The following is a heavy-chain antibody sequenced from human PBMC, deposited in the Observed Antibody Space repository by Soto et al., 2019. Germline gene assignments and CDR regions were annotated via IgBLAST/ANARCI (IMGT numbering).Heavy chain of an antibody. D-gene: IGHD1-26*01. CDR3: ARDGATTGHWDY. Sequence: EVQLVESGGDLVQPGGSLRLSCAASGFTFSTFSMNWVRQAPGKGLEWISYISVSSSTIHYADSVKGRFTISRDNAKSSLYLQMDSLRDEDTAVYYWARDGATTGHWDYWGQGTLVTVSS. J-gene: IGHJ4*02. CDR1: GFTFSTFS. V-gene: IGHV3-48*02. CDR2: ISVSSSTI.